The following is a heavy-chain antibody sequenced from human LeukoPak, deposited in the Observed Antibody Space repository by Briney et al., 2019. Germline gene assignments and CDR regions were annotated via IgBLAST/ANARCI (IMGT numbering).Heavy chain of an antibody. CDR2: IYSGDTT. Sequence: PGGSLRLSCAASGFTFNSYSMNWVRQAPGKGLEWVSVIYSGDTTFYADSVRGKFTISRDNSKNTLYLQMNSLRAEDTAVYYCASILRSSSGYYFDYWGQGTLVTVSS. V-gene: IGHV3-66*01. CDR1: GFTFNSYS. D-gene: IGHD3-10*01. J-gene: IGHJ4*02. CDR3: ASILRSSSGYYFDY.